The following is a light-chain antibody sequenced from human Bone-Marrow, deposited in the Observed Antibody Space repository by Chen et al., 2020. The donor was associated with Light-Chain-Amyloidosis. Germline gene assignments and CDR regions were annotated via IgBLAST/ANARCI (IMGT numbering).Light chain of an antibody. CDR1: SSEVGSYNL. Sequence: HSAPTQPASVSGSPGQSITISCTRTSSEVGSYNLVSRYQQHPDKAPKLMIYEGSKRPSGVANRFSGSESGNTASLTISGHQAEDEADYYCCSYAGSSTVVVFGGGTKLTVL. CDR3: CSYAGSSTVVV. CDR2: EGS. J-gene: IGLJ2*01. V-gene: IGLV2-23*03.